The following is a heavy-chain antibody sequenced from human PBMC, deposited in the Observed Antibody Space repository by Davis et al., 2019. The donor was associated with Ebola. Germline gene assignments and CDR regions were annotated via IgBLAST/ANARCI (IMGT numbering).Heavy chain of an antibody. D-gene: IGHD2-15*01. V-gene: IGHV3-7*01. CDR3: ASDGCSGGSCYTYAMGV. CDR2: IKQDGSEK. CDR1: GFTFSSYW. Sequence: GGSLRLSCAASGFTFSSYWMSWVRQAPGKGLEWVANIKQDGSEKYYVDSVKGRFTISRDNAKNSLYLQMNSLRAEDTAVYYCASDGCSGGSCYTYAMGVWGQGTTVTVSS. J-gene: IGHJ6*02.